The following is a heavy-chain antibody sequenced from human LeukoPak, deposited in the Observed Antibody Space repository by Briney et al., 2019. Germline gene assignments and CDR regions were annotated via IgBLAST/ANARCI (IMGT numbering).Heavy chain of an antibody. J-gene: IGHJ4*02. D-gene: IGHD4-17*01. Sequence: SETLSLTCTVSGVSICSYYWSWLRPRPGKGLMWFGNIYFSESTNYNPSLKSRVTISEATSNNHFFVQLSSRTEAKTVVYCCRRVEGITTVTFGHWGQGTLVTVSS. V-gene: IGHV4-59*01. CDR1: GVSICSYY. CDR3: RRVEGITTVTFGH. CDR2: IYFSEST.